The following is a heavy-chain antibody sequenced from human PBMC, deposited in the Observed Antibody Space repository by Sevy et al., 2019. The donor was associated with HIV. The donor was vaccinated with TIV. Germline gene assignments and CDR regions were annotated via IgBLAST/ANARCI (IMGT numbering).Heavy chain of an antibody. CDR1: GFTFSNYW. J-gene: IGHJ4*02. Sequence: GGSLRLSCAASGFTFSNYWMHWVRQAPGKGLVWVSRVNSDGTSTTYADPVKGRFTISRDNAKNTLCLQMSSLRAEDTAVYYCVAANSWEDYWGQGTLVTVSS. D-gene: IGHD6-13*01. CDR3: VAANSWEDY. CDR2: VNSDGTST. V-gene: IGHV3-74*01.